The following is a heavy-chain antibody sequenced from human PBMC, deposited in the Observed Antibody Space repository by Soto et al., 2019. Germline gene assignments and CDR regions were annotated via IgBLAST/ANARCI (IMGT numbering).Heavy chain of an antibody. D-gene: IGHD3-3*01. V-gene: IGHV3-49*03. CDR3: TRDPIFGVVSSYYYYYGMDV. J-gene: IGHJ6*02. CDR1: GFTFGDYA. CDR2: IRSKAYGGTT. Sequence: GGSLRLSCTASGFTFGDYAMSWFRQAPGKGLEWVGFIRSKAYGGTTEYAASVKGRFTISRDDSKSIAYLQMNSLKTEDTAVYYCTRDPIFGVVSSYYYYYGMDVWGQGTTVTVSS.